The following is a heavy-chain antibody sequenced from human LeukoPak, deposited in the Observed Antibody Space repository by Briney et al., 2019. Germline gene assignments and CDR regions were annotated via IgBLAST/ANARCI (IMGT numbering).Heavy chain of an antibody. CDR2: IYIAPTT. J-gene: IGHJ4*02. V-gene: IGHV3-53*01. CDR3: ARDPSGYFNY. D-gene: IGHD3-22*01. CDR1: GFAVSNYY. Sequence: GVTLRLSRGASGFAVSNYYMTWVREAPGKGLEWVSIIYIAPTTYYADSVKGRFTNSRDNSKNTLYLLLNNLRAEDTAVYYCARDPSGYFNYWGQGTLATVSS.